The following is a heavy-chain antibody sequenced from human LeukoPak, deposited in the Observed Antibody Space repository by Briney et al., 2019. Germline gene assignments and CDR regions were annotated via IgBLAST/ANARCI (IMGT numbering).Heavy chain of an antibody. CDR3: ARDEDEVAYCGGDCWGAFDI. Sequence: GGSLRLSCAASGFTFSSYSMNWVRQAPGKGLEWVSYISSSSSTIYYADSVKGRFTISRDNAKNSLYLQMNSLRAEDTAVYYCARDEDEVAYCGGDCWGAFDIWGQGTMVTVSS. J-gene: IGHJ3*02. D-gene: IGHD2-21*02. V-gene: IGHV3-48*04. CDR1: GFTFSSYS. CDR2: ISSSSSTI.